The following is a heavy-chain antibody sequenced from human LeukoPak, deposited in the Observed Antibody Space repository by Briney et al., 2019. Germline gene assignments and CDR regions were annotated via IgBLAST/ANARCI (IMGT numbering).Heavy chain of an antibody. CDR2: IRWNRASI. V-gene: IGHV3-9*01. J-gene: IGHJ4*02. CDR3: AKDKAPLYSGYDWDLYF. D-gene: IGHD5-12*01. CDR1: GFTFQQYA. Sequence: PGGSLRLSYAASGFTFQQYAIHWVRQVPGKGREGVPGIRWNRASICYAVSVKGRFTISRDDAKHSVHLQMNTLIAEDTALYYCAKDKAPLYSGYDWDLYFWGQGNLVTVSS.